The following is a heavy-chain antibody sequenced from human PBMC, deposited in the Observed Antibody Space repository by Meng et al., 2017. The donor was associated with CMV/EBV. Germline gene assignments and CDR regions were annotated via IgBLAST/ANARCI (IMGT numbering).Heavy chain of an antibody. Sequence: GESLKISCAASGFTFSSYSMNWVRQAPGKGLEWVSSISSSSSYIYYADSVKGRFTISRDNAKNSLYLQMNSLRAEDTAVYYCAREEYSHGLEYYYYGMDVWGQGTTVPSP. D-gene: IGHD5-18*01. J-gene: IGHJ6*02. CDR1: GFTFSSYS. V-gene: IGHV3-21*01. CDR2: ISSSSSYI. CDR3: AREEYSHGLEYYYYGMDV.